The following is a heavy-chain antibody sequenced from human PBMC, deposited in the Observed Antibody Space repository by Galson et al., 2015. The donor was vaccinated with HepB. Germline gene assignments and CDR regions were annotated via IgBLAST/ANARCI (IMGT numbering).Heavy chain of an antibody. J-gene: IGHJ4*02. CDR2: MKEDGSVK. CDR3: VRESYI. D-gene: IGHD3-10*01. Sequence: SLRLSCAASGFTFSDKSLSWVRLAPGKGLEWVAKMKEDGSVKYYVDSVRGRFTISTDNAENSLHLQLNSLRVEDSAVYYCVRESYIWGQGALVTVS. CDR1: GFTFSDKS. V-gene: IGHV3-7*01.